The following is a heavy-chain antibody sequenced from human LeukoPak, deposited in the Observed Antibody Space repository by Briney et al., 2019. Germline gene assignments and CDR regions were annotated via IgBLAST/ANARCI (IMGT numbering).Heavy chain of an antibody. CDR1: GYSFGNPW. J-gene: IGHJ6*02. V-gene: IGHV5-51*01. Sequence: GKPLKIPCMCSGYSFGNPWIGGARQMPGKGLEWMGNIFPEESDTQYSPAFEGQVTISAGKSISTAFLQLSSLKASDNAIYYCAGGAYGSGSYYNYYGMDVWGQGTTVTVSS. CDR2: IFPEESDT. D-gene: IGHD3-10*01. CDR3: AGGAYGSGSYYNYYGMDV.